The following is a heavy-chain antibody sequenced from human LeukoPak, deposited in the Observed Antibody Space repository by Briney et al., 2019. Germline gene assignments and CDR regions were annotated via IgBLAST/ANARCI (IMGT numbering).Heavy chain of an antibody. CDR2: FDPEDGET. Sequence: ASVTVSCKVSGYTLTELSMHWVRQAPGKGLEWMGGFDPEDGETIYAQKFQGRVTMTEDTSTDTAYMELSSLRSVDTAVYYCARAYYYGSGSYSYYYYGMDVWGQGTTVTVSS. D-gene: IGHD3-10*01. V-gene: IGHV1-24*01. CDR3: ARAYYYGSGSYSYYYYGMDV. J-gene: IGHJ6*02. CDR1: GYTLTELS.